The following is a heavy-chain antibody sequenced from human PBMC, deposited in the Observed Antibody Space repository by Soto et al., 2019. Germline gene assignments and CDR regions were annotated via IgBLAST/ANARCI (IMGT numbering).Heavy chain of an antibody. V-gene: IGHV3-7*05. CDR1: GFTFSSYW. CDR2: INPAGTAK. CDR3: ASLNLVVAGKIAFDI. D-gene: IGHD6-19*01. Sequence: EVQLVESGGGLVQPGGTLRLSCAASGFTFSSYWMTWVRQAPGEGLEWVANINPAGTAKYYVDSVEGRFTISRDNAKNSVYLQMSSLRAEDTAVYCCASLNLVVAGKIAFDIWGLGTMVTVSS. J-gene: IGHJ3*02.